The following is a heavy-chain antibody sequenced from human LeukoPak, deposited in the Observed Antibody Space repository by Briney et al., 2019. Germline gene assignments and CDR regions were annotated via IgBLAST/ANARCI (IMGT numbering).Heavy chain of an antibody. V-gene: IGHV4-30-4*07. CDR3: AREDRSDSYDRFNWFDP. CDR2: IHYSGST. D-gene: IGHD2-21*01. CDR1: GGSISSGGHS. J-gene: IGHJ5*02. Sequence: SETLSLTCAVSGGSISSGGHSWSWIRQPPGKGLQWIGYIHYSGSTYYNPSLKSRVTISIDTSKNQFSLKLSSVTAADTAVYFCAREDRSDSYDRFNWFDPWGQGTLVTVSS.